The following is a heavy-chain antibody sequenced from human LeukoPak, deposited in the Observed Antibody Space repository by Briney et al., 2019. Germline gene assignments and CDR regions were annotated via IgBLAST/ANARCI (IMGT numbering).Heavy chain of an antibody. Sequence: ASVKVSCKASGYTFTGYYMHWVRQAPGQGLEWMGWINPNSGGTNYAQKFQGRVTMTRDTSISTAYTELSRLRSDDTAVYYCARADFITMTLFDIWGQGTMVTVSS. V-gene: IGHV1-2*02. J-gene: IGHJ3*02. D-gene: IGHD3-22*01. CDR1: GYTFTGYY. CDR2: INPNSGGT. CDR3: ARADFITMTLFDI.